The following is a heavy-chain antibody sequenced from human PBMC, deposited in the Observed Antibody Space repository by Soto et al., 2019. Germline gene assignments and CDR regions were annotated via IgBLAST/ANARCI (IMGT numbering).Heavy chain of an antibody. J-gene: IGHJ5*02. CDR2: IIPIFGTA. D-gene: IGHD1-7*01. Sequence: GASVKVSCKASGGTFSSYAISWVRQAPGQGLEWMGGIIPIFGTANYAQKFQGRVTITADESTSTAYMELSSLRSEDTAVYYCARDYNWNYDDFPRPPYNWFDPWGQGTLVTVSS. CDR3: ARDYNWNYDDFPRPPYNWFDP. CDR1: GGTFSSYA. V-gene: IGHV1-69*13.